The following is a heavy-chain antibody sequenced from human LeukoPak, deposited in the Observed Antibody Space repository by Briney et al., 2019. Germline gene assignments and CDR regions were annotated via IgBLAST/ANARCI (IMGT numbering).Heavy chain of an antibody. CDR2: IIPIFGTA. CDR3: AREYSSSSGAFDI. V-gene: IGHV1-69*06. J-gene: IGHJ3*02. D-gene: IGHD6-6*01. CDR1: GGTFSSFA. Sequence: GASVKVSCKASGGTFSSFAISWVRQAPGQGLEWMGGIIPIFGTANYAQKSQGRVTITADKSTSTAYMELSSLRSEDTAVYYCAREYSSSSGAFDIWGQGTMVTVSS.